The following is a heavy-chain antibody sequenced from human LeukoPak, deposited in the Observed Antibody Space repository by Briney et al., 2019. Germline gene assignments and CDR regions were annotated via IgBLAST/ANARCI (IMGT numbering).Heavy chain of an antibody. CDR2: FHNTGGT. J-gene: IGHJ3*02. V-gene: IGHV4-59*01. CDR1: GDSIISYY. CDR3: ATNRPVGGAYWGSFDI. D-gene: IGHD2-8*02. Sequence: SETLSLTCSVSGDSIISYYWSWIRQPPGKGLEWIGYFHNTGGTNYNPYVKSRVTISVDTSKNQVSLKMTSVTAADTAVYYCATNRPVGGAYWGSFDIWGQGTLVTVSS.